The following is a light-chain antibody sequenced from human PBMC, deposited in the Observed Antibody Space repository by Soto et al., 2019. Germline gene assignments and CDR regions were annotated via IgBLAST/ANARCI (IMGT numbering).Light chain of an antibody. CDR2: DVR. CDR3: TSYAGGNTAV. J-gene: IGLJ2*01. V-gene: IGLV2-14*03. CDR1: SSDVGGYDF. Sequence: QSVLTQPASVSGSPGQSITISCTGTSSDVGGYDFVSWYQQHLGKAPKVIIYDVRNRPSGASNRFSGSKSGNTASLTISGLQAEDEADYYCTSYAGGNTAVFGGGTKLTVL.